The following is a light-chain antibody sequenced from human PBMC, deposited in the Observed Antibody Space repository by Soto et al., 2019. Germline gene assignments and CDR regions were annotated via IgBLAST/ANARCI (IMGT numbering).Light chain of an antibody. CDR1: QSISNR. CDR2: DAS. V-gene: IGKV1-5*01. CDR3: QQSYSSSATI. Sequence: DIQMTQSPSTLSASVGDRVTITCRASQSISNRLAWYQQKPGKAPKVLIYDASSLESGVPSRFSGSGSATEFILTITRLQPEDFATYYCQQSYSSSATIFGQGTKLEI. J-gene: IGKJ2*01.